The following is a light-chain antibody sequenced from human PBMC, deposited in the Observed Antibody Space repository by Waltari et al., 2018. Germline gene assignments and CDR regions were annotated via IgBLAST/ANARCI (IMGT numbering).Light chain of an antibody. CDR2: EAS. CDR3: QQSYSPPFT. CDR1: RGIDSY. V-gene: IGKV1-39*01. Sequence: DIQMTQSPSSLSTSVGDRVTITCRASRGIDSYLNWYQQRPGTAPKLLIYEASTIEREVPTRFSGGGIGTDFTLTINKLQPEDFATYFCQQSYSPPFTFGQGTRLEI. J-gene: IGKJ5*01.